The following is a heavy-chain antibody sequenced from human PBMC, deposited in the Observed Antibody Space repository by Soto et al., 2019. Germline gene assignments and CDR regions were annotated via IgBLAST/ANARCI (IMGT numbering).Heavy chain of an antibody. CDR2: ISYDGNHK. CDR3: AKDRAGYSRGMDV. D-gene: IGHD1-26*01. J-gene: IGHJ6*04. CDR1: GITFSGYG. Sequence: QVQLVESGGGVVQPGRSLRLSCAVSGITFSGYGMHWVRQAPGKGLDWVSLISYDGNHKYYADSVKGRFTISRDNSKNTLYLQMNSLRPEDTAVYYCAKDRAGYSRGMDVWGKGTTVTVSS. V-gene: IGHV3-30*18.